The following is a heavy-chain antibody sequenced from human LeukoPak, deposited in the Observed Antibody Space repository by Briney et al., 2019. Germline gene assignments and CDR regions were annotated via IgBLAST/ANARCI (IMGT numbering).Heavy chain of an antibody. Sequence: PSETLSLTCTVSAGSISSDSYYWGWIRQPPGKGLEWIGTIYYSGSTYYNPSLKSRVTISVDTSKNQFSLKLSSVTAADTAVYYCARSTGGWYFFDYWGQGTLVTVSS. V-gene: IGHV4-39*01. CDR1: AGSISSDSYY. J-gene: IGHJ4*02. CDR2: IYYSGST. D-gene: IGHD6-19*01. CDR3: ARSTGGWYFFDY.